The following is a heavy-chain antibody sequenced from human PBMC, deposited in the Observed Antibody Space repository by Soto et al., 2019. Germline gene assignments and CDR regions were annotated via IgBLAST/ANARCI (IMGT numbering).Heavy chain of an antibody. J-gene: IGHJ4*02. V-gene: IGHV3-23*01. CDR1: EFTFRSYT. CDR2: ITGDGDS. D-gene: IGHD1-1*01. CDR3: AKWNGYGDF. Sequence: EMQLLGSGGGFVQPGGSLRLSCGASEFTFRSYTMTWVRQAPGKGLEWVSDITGDGDSYYADSVKGRFTISRDNSKNTVYLQMHSLRVEDTAVYYCAKWNGYGDFWGQGTLVTVSS.